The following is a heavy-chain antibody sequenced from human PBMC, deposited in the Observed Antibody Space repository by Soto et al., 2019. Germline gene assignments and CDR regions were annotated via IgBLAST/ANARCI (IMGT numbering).Heavy chain of an antibody. J-gene: IGHJ6*02. CDR1: EYSFSSYW. V-gene: IGHV5-51*01. CDR3: ASPLYRGDYFYGMDV. D-gene: IGHD1-26*01. CDR2: IYPGDSDT. Sequence: GESLKISCQGSEYSFSSYWIGWVRQMPGKGLEWMGIIYPGDSDTRYSPSFQGQVTISADKSISTAYLQWSSLKASDTDVYYCASPLYRGDYFYGMDVGGQGTTVTVSS.